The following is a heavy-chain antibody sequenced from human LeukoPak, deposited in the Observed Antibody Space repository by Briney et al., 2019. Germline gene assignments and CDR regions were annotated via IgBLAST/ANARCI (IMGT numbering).Heavy chain of an antibody. J-gene: IGHJ4*02. CDR3: ASLGGTIDGDY. D-gene: IGHD2-2*01. Sequence: PGGSLRLSCAASGSTFSSYAMHWVRQAPGKGLEWVAVISYDGSNKYYADSVKGRFTISRDNSKNTLYLQMNSLRAEDTAVYYCASLGGTIDGDYWGQGTLVTVSS. CDR1: GSTFSSYA. V-gene: IGHV3-30*04. CDR2: ISYDGSNK.